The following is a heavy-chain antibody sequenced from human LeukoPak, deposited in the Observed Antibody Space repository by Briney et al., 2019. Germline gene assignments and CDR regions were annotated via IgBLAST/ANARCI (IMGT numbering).Heavy chain of an antibody. J-gene: IGHJ4*02. V-gene: IGHV3-23*01. D-gene: IGHD5-24*01. CDR3: AKGGRSLQTY. CDR2: ISGSGGST. Sequence: PGGPLRLSCAASGFSFSYYAMGWVRQAPGKGLEWVSAISGSGGSTYYADSVKGRFTFSRDNSKNTLYLQMNSLRVEDTAVYYCAKGGRSLQTYWGQGTLVTVSS. CDR1: GFSFSYYA.